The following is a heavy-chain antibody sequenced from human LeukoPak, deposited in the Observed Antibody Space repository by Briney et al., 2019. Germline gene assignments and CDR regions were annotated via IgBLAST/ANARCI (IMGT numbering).Heavy chain of an antibody. J-gene: IGHJ3*02. V-gene: IGHV4-61*02. Sequence: SETLSLTCTVSGGSISSGSYYWSRIRQPAGKGLEWIGRIYTSGSTNYNPSLKSRVTISVETSKNQFSLKLSSVTAADTAVYYCARDLAARREINAFDIWGQGTMVTVSS. CDR3: ARDLAARREINAFDI. D-gene: IGHD6-6*01. CDR2: IYTSGST. CDR1: GGSISSGSYY.